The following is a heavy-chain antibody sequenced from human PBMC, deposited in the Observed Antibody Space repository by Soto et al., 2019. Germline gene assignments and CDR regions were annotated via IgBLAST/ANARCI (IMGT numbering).Heavy chain of an antibody. Sequence: QVQLVESGGGVVQPGRSLRLSCAASGFTFSSYGMHWVRQAPGKGLEWVAVIWYDGSNKYYADSVKGRFTISRDNSKNTLSLQMNSLRAEDTAVYYCARDRGASGYPHYYYGMDVWGQGTTVTVSS. CDR3: ARDRGASGYPHYYYGMDV. J-gene: IGHJ6*02. D-gene: IGHD5-12*01. CDR2: IWYDGSNK. CDR1: GFTFSSYG. V-gene: IGHV3-33*01.